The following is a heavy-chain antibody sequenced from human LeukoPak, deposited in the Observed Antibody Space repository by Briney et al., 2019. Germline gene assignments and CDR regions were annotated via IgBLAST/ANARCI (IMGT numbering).Heavy chain of an antibody. V-gene: IGHV3-43*02. Sequence: GGSLRLACAASGFSVDDYGMDSARPPPGDCMEWSSFVIEDGGGSNYADSVKGRFTISRDNSKHFLFLQMNSLRTEDTALYYCAKGGSSGFHDYWGQGTLVTVSS. D-gene: IGHD3-22*01. CDR1: GFSVDDYG. CDR3: AKGGSSGFHDY. CDR2: VIEDGGGS. J-gene: IGHJ4*02.